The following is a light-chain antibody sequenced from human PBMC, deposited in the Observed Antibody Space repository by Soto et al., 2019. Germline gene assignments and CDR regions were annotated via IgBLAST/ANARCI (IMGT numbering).Light chain of an antibody. CDR1: SSDVGGYNY. CDR3: SSYTSSRTRV. V-gene: IGLV2-14*01. CDR2: EVS. Sequence: QSAMTQPASVSGSPGQSITISCTGTSSDVGGYNYVSWYQQHPGKAPKLMIYEVSNRPSGVSNRFSGSKSGNTASLTISGLQAEDEADYYCSSYTSSRTRVFGHGNKVTVL. J-gene: IGLJ1*01.